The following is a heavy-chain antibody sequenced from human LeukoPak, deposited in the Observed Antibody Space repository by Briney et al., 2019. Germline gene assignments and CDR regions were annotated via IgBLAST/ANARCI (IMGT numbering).Heavy chain of an antibody. CDR2: ISSSSRYI. V-gene: IGHV3-21*01. CDR3: ARIIEYGSGGTCYLNWYDP. CDR1: GFTFSNHW. J-gene: IGHJ5*02. Sequence: GGSLRFSCAASGFTFSNHWWHWARQAPGKGLVWVSSISSSSRYIYYADSVRGQFTISRDNAKNSPYLQMNSLRAEDSDLNYCARIIEYGSGGTCYLNWYDPCGQGTLVTVSS. D-gene: IGHD2-15*01.